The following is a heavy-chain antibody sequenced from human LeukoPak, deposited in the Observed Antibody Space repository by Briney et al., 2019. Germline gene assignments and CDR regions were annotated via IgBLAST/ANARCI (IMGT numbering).Heavy chain of an antibody. J-gene: IGHJ6*02. CDR1: GGSISSGGYS. CDR2: IYHSGST. V-gene: IGHV4-30-2*01. Sequence: SETLSLTCAVSGGSISSGGYSWSWIRQPPGKGLEWIGYIYHSGSTYYNPSLKSRVTISVDRSKNQFSLKLSSVTAADTAVYYCARSSSSSHYYYYYGVDVWGQGTTVTVSS. CDR3: ARSSSSSHYYYYYGVDV. D-gene: IGHD6-6*01.